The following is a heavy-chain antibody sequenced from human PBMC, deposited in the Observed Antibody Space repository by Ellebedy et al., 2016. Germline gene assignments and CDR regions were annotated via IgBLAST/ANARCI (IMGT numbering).Heavy chain of an antibody. D-gene: IGHD3-22*01. V-gene: IGHV3-23*01. CDR1: GFTFSSYA. J-gene: IGHJ2*01. CDR3: AKLWGDYYDSSGYYTGYFDL. Sequence: GGSLRLXXAASGFTFSSYAMSWVRQAPGKGLEWVSAISGSGGSTYYADSVKGRFTISRDNSKNTLYLQMNSLRAEDTAVYYCAKLWGDYYDSSGYYTGYFDLWGRGTLVTVSS. CDR2: ISGSGGST.